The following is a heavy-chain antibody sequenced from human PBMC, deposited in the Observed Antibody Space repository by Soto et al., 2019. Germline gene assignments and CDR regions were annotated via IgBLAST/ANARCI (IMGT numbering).Heavy chain of an antibody. CDR1: GYTFTGYY. CDR2: INPNSGGT. CDR3: ARDVFGYGDYANWFDP. J-gene: IGHJ5*02. V-gene: IGHV1-2*04. Sequence: ASVKVSCKASGYTFTGYYMHWVRQAPGQGLEWMGWINPNSGGTNYAQKFQGWVTMTRDTSISTAYMELSRLRSDDTAVYYCARDVFGYGDYANWFDPWGQGTLVTVSS. D-gene: IGHD4-17*01.